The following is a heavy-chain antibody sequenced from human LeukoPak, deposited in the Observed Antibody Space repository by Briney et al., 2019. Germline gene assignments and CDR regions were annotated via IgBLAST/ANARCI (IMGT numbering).Heavy chain of an antibody. CDR1: GFTFSSYS. CDR3: ARDLTGTFSREYFDY. V-gene: IGHV3-21*01. Sequence: GGSLRLSCAASGFTFSSYSMNWVRQAPGKGREWVSSINSSSSYIYYADSVKGRFTISRDNAKNSLYLQMNSLRAEDTAVYYCARDLTGTFSREYFDYWGQGTLVTVSS. D-gene: IGHD1-20*01. CDR2: INSSSSYI. J-gene: IGHJ4*02.